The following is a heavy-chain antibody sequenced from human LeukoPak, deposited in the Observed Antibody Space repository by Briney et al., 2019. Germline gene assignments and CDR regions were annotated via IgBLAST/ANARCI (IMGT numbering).Heavy chain of an antibody. CDR3: GSADDHWNDGFQY. CDR2: ILPVFGTP. J-gene: IGHJ4*02. V-gene: IGHV1-69*05. CDR1: GGTFSDFA. Sequence: SVKVSCKASGGTFSDFALSWLRQVPGQGLEWVGGILPVFGTPSYAQRFEGRVTITTDESTTTGYIEISSLTSEDTALYYCGSADDHWNDGFQYWGQGTLVTVSS. D-gene: IGHD1-1*01.